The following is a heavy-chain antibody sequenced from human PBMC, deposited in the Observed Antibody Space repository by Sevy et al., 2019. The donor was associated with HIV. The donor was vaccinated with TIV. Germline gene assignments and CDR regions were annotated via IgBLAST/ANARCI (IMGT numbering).Heavy chain of an antibody. D-gene: IGHD6-19*01. CDR1: GFTFSNYV. J-gene: IGHJ6*02. CDR2: IASYGNDE. Sequence: GGSLRLSCAASGFTFSNYVMHWVRQAPGKGLEWVTFIASYGNDEDYADSVKDRFTISRDNSKNTLYLQMNSLRPEDKAVYYCARSVLAVAGSYGMDVWGQGTTVTVSS. CDR3: ARSVLAVAGSYGMDV. V-gene: IGHV3-30*04.